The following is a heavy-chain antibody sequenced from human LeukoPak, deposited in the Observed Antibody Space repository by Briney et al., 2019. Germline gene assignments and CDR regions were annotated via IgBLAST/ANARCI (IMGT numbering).Heavy chain of an antibody. CDR1: GFTFSSYA. CDR3: LGGTGWIFDY. J-gene: IGHJ4*02. V-gene: IGHV3-64*04. Sequence: GGSLRLSCSASGFTFSSYAMHWVRQAPGKGLEYVSAISSNGGSTYYADSVKGRFTISRDNTKNLLYLQMNSLRAEDTAVYYCLGGTGWIFDYWGQGTLVTVSS. CDR2: ISSNGGST. D-gene: IGHD6-19*01.